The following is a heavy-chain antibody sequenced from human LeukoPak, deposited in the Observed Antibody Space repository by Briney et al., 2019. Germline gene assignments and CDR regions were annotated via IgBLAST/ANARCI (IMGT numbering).Heavy chain of an antibody. V-gene: IGHV3-72*01. CDR3: ARWVSGAPRD. CDR2: AKNKAQRYTI. CDR1: GFTFSSYW. Sequence: GGSLRLSCAASGFTFSSYWMSWVRQAPGKGLEWIGRAKNKAQRYTIEYAASVSGRFTIAREDSKSTLSLQMNSLKSEDTAVYYCARWVSGAPRDWGQGTLVTVSS. D-gene: IGHD6-19*01. J-gene: IGHJ4*02.